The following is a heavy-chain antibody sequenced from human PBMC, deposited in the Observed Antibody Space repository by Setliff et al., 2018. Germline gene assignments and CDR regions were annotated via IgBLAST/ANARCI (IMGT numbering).Heavy chain of an antibody. Sequence: SETLSLTCTVSGGSISSGSYYWTWIRQPAGKGLEWIGHFYTSGITSYNPPLKSRVTISVDTSKNQFSLKLSSVTAADTAVYYCVTAASARSRWYDMGWFDPWGQGTLVTVSS. D-gene: IGHD3-22*01. CDR1: GGSISSGSYY. CDR2: FYTSGIT. J-gene: IGHJ5*02. V-gene: IGHV4-61*09. CDR3: VTAASARSRWYDMGWFDP.